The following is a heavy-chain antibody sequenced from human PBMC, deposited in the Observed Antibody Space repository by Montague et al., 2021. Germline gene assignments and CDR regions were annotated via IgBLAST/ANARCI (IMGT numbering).Heavy chain of an antibody. D-gene: IGHD6-13*01. J-gene: IGHJ5*02. CDR1: GASITSNIYY. Sequence: SETLSLTCTVPGASITSNIYYWGWTRQSPGKGLEWIGSIYYSGNSFYKPSLKSRITMAVDTSKNQFSLKLSSVTAADTAIYYCARVFSSWYVGWFDPRGQGTLVTVSS. CDR3: ARVFSSWYVGWFDP. CDR2: IYYSGNS. V-gene: IGHV4-39*07.